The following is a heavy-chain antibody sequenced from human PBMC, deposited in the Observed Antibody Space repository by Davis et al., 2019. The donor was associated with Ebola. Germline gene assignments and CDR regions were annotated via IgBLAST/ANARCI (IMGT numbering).Heavy chain of an antibody. Sequence: PSETLSLTCTVSGGSISSGGYYWSWIRQHPGKGLEWIGYIYYSGSTYYNPSLKSRVTISVDTSKNQFSLKLSSVTAADTAVYYCAREGEGYGYSDYWGQGTLVTVSS. CDR2: IYYSGST. J-gene: IGHJ4*02. D-gene: IGHD5-18*01. CDR1: GGSISSGGYY. V-gene: IGHV4-31*03. CDR3: AREGEGYGYSDY.